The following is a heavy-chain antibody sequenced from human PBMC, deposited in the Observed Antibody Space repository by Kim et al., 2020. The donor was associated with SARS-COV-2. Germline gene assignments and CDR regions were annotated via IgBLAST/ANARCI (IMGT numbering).Heavy chain of an antibody. CDR1: GFTFSSYA. CDR3: ARASRGGYYYGMDV. J-gene: IGHJ6*02. CDR2: ISYDGSNK. Sequence: GGSLRLSCAASGFTFSSYAMHWVRQAPGKGLEWVAVISYDGSNKYYTDSVKGRFTISRDNSKNTLYLQMNSLRAEDTAVYYCARASRGGYYYGMDVWGQGTTVTVSS. V-gene: IGHV3-30-3*01. D-gene: IGHD3-10*01.